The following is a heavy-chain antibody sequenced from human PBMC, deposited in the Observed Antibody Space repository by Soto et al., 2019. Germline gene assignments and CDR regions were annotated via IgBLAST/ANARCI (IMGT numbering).Heavy chain of an antibody. Sequence: QVQLVQSGAEVKKPGSSVKVSCKASGGTFSSYAISWVRQAPGQGHEWMGGIIPIFGTAKYAQKFQGRVTITADKSTSTAYMELSSLRSEDTAVYYCAREDYDILTGPIGYWGQGTLVTVSS. J-gene: IGHJ4*02. D-gene: IGHD3-9*01. CDR1: GGTFSSYA. V-gene: IGHV1-69*06. CDR3: AREDYDILTGPIGY. CDR2: IIPIFGTA.